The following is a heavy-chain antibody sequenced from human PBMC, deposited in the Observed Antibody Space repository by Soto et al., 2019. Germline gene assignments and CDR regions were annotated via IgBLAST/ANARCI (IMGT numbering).Heavy chain of an antibody. V-gene: IGHV1-46*01. CDR2: INPSGGST. J-gene: IGHJ4*02. D-gene: IGHD5-12*01. CDR3: ARDLEMATIQGGSLGY. Sequence: GASVKVSCKASGYTFTSYYMHWVRQAPGQGLEWMGIINPSGGSTSYAQKFQGRVTMTRDTSTSTVYMELSSLRSEDTAVYYCARDLEMATIQGGSLGYWGQGTLVTVSS. CDR1: GYTFTSYY.